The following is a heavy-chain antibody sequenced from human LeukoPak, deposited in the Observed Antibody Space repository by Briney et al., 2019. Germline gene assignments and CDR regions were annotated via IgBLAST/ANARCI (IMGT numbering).Heavy chain of an antibody. CDR3: AKGTIGGQWLVQFDY. D-gene: IGHD6-19*01. CDR1: GFSFSSYT. J-gene: IGHJ4*02. Sequence: GGSLRLTCAASGFSFSSYTMNWVRQAPGKGLEWVSGISGGGSTYYADSVKGRFTISRDNSKNTIYMQMNSLRGEDTAVYYCAKGTIGGQWLVQFDYWGQGTQVTVSS. CDR2: ISGGGST. V-gene: IGHV3-23*01.